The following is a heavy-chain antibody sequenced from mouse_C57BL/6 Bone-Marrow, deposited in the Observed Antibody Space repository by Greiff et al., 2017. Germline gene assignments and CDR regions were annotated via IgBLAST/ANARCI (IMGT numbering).Heavy chain of an antibody. CDR1: GYSFTGYF. D-gene: IGHD1-1*01. J-gene: IGHJ3*01. CDR3: ARGNKTVVAPGRFAY. Sequence: EVQLQESGPELVKPGDSVKISCKASGYSFTGYFMNWVMQSHGKSLEWIGRINPYNGDTFYNQKFKGKATLTVDKSSSTAHMELRSLTSEDSAVYYCARGNKTVVAPGRFAYWGQGTLVTVSA. V-gene: IGHV1-20*01. CDR2: INPYNGDT.